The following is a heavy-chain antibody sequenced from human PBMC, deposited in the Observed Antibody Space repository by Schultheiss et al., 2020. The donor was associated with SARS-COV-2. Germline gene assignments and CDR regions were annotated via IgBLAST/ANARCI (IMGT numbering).Heavy chain of an antibody. J-gene: IGHJ3*02. CDR1: GGSISSSSYY. Sequence: SETLSLTCTVSGGSISSSSYYWGWIRQPPGKGLEWIGSMYHSGSTYYNPSLKSRVTISVDTSNNRFSLNLSSVTAADTAVYYCGRGRNYVGIWGQGTMVTVSS. D-gene: IGHD1-7*01. CDR2: MYHSGST. V-gene: IGHV4-39*02. CDR3: GRGRNYVGI.